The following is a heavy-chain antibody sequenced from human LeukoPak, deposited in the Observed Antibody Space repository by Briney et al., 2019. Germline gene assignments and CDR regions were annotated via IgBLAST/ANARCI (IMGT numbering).Heavy chain of an antibody. J-gene: IGHJ2*01. Sequence: GGSLRLSCAASGFTFSDYYMSWIRQAPGKGLEWVSYISSSGSTIYYADSVKGRFTISRDNAKNSLYLQMSSLRAEDTAVYYCARDFYYDSKYFDLWGRGTLVTVSS. D-gene: IGHD3-22*01. V-gene: IGHV3-11*01. CDR2: ISSSGSTI. CDR3: ARDFYYDSKYFDL. CDR1: GFTFSDYY.